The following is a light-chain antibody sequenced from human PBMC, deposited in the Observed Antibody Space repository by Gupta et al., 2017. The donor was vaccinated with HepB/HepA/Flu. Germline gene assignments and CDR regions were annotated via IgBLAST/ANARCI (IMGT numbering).Light chain of an antibody. CDR3: ETWDNSLNVGV. V-gene: IGLV1-51*02. J-gene: IGLJ3*02. CDR2: ENN. CDR1: SSNSD. Sequence: QSVLTQPPSVSAAPGQKVTLSCSGCSSNSDVSWYQQVPGTAPKVVIYENNKRPSGIPDRFSGSKSGTSATLGITGLQTGDEADYYCETWDNSLNVGVFGGGTKLTVL.